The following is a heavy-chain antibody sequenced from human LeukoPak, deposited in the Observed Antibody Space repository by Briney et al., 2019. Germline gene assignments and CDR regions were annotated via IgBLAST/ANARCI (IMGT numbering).Heavy chain of an antibody. CDR1: GYSFTSHW. J-gene: IGHJ4*02. CDR2: IYPRDSDT. D-gene: IGHD4-17*01. Sequence: GESLKISCKGSGYSFTSHWIAWVRQMPGKGLEWMGFIYPRDSDTRNSPSLQGQVTISADKSISTAYLQWSSLEASDTGIYFCARLRDGDYVDYWGQGTLVTVSS. V-gene: IGHV5-51*01. CDR3: ARLRDGDYVDY.